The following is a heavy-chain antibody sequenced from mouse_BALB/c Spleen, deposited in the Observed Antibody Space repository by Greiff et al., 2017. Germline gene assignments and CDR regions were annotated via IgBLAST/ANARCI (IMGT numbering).Heavy chain of an antibody. Sequence: VQLQQSGPELVKPGASMKISCKASGYSFTGYTMNWVKQSHGKNPEWIGLINPYNGGTSYNQKFKGKATLTVDKSSSTAYMELLSLTSEDSAVYYCARGLDYGSFDYWGQGTTLTVSS. D-gene: IGHD1-1*01. CDR1: GYSFTGYT. J-gene: IGHJ2*01. V-gene: IGHV1-18*01. CDR3: ARGLDYGSFDY. CDR2: INPYNGGT.